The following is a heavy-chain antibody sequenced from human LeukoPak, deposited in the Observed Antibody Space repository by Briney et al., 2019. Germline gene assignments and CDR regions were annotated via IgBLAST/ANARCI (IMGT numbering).Heavy chain of an antibody. CDR3: ATGTQTTYYYYYLGMDV. J-gene: IGHJ6*02. CDR2: IYPGDSDT. CDR1: GYSFTSYW. Sequence: PGESLRISCKGSGYSFTSYWIGWVRQMSGKGLEWMGIIYPGDSDTRYSPSFQGQVTISADKSISTAYLQWSSLKASDTAMYYCATGTQTTYYYYYLGMDVWGQGTTVTVSS. V-gene: IGHV5-51*01. D-gene: IGHD1-14*01.